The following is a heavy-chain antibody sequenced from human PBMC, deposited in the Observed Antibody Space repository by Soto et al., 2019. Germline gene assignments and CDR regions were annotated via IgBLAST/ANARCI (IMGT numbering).Heavy chain of an antibody. Sequence: ASVKVSCKASGYTFTSYGISWVRQAPGQGLEWMGWISAYNGNTNYAQKLQGRVTMTTDTSTSTAYMELRSLRSDDTAVYYCARELGRSPQPPRLYYYYYMDVWGKGTTVTVSS. CDR1: GYTFTSYG. D-gene: IGHD3-16*01. V-gene: IGHV1-18*01. CDR2: ISAYNGNT. J-gene: IGHJ6*03. CDR3: ARELGRSPQPPRLYYYYYMDV.